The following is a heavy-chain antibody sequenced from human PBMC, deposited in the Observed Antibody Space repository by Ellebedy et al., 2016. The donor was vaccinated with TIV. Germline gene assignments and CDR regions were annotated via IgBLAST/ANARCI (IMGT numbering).Heavy chain of an antibody. CDR1: GLTVTSIH. V-gene: IGHV3-66*01. CDR3: ARDRGWFDP. Sequence: GGSLRLSCAASGLTVTSIHMSWVRQAPGKGLEWVSVFYSGGSISYADSVRGRFTISRDNSKNTLYLQMNSLRVEDTAVYYCARDRGWFDPWGQGTLVTVSS. J-gene: IGHJ5*02. CDR2: FYSGGSI.